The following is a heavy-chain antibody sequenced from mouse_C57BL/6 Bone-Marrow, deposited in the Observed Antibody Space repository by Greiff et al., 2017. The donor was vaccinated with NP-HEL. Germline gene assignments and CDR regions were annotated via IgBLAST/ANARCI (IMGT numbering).Heavy chain of an antibody. V-gene: IGHV5-12*01. J-gene: IGHJ3*01. CDR3: ARQTLWFAY. Sequence: EVKLVESGGGLVQPGGSLKLSCAASGFTFSDYYMYWVRQTPEKRLEWVAYISNGGGSTYYPDTVKGRFTISRDNAKNTLYLQMSRLKSEDTAMYYCARQTLWFAYWGQGTLVTVSA. CDR1: GFTFSDYY. CDR2: ISNGGGST.